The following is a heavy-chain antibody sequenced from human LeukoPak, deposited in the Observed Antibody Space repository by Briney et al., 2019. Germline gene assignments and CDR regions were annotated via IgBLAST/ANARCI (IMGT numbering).Heavy chain of an antibody. CDR3: ARASNYGDKLNTDAFDI. V-gene: IGHV4-39*07. J-gene: IGHJ3*02. Sequence: KPSETLSLTCAVSGGSINSRSYCWGWLRQPPGKGPEWIGSICYSGSTYYNPSLKSRVTISVDTSKNQFSLKLSSVTAADTAVYYCARASNYGDKLNTDAFDIWGQGTMVTVSS. CDR2: ICYSGST. CDR1: GGSINSRSYC. D-gene: IGHD4/OR15-4a*01.